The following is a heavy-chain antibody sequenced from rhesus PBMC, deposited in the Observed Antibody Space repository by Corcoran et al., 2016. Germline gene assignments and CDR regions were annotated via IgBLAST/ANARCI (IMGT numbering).Heavy chain of an antibody. D-gene: IGHD3-28*01. CDR1: GGSISSGYD. CDR3: ARVRSYNSGYYTGDY. V-gene: IGHV4-76*01. CDR2: IHGSTGTT. J-gene: IGHJ4*01. Sequence: QVQLQESGPGVVKPSETLSLTCAVSGGSISSGYDWTWIRQPPGKGLEWIGYIHGSTGTTKYNPSRKNGVTISKDASKNQFALKLSSVTAADTAVYYCARVRSYNSGYYTGDYWGQGVLVTVSS.